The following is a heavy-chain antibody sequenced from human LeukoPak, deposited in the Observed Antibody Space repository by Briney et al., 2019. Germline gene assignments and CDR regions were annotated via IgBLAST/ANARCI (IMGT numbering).Heavy chain of an antibody. Sequence: GESLKISCKGSGYSFTNYWIGWVRQMPGKGLEWMGIIYPGDSDTRYSPSFRDQVTISADKSISTAYLQWSSLKASDTAMYFCARRGSSWYLDYWGQGTLVTVSS. V-gene: IGHV5-51*01. CDR2: IYPGDSDT. CDR3: ARRGSSWYLDY. CDR1: GYSFTNYW. D-gene: IGHD6-13*01. J-gene: IGHJ4*02.